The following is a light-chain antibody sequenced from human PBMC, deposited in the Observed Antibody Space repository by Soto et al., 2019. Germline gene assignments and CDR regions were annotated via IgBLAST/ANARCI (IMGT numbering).Light chain of an antibody. CDR3: SSYTSSSTLPVV. J-gene: IGLJ2*01. Sequence: QSALTQPASVSGSPGQSITISCTGTSSDVGGYNYVSWYQQHPGKAPKLMIYDVGNRPSGVSNRFSGSKSGNTASLTISGLQAEDDADYYCSSYTSSSTLPVVFGGGTKVTVL. V-gene: IGLV2-14*01. CDR1: SSDVGGYNY. CDR2: DVG.